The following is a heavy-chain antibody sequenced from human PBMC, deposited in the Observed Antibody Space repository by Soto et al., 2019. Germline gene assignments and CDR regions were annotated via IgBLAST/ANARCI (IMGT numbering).Heavy chain of an antibody. CDR2: IIPIFGTA. CDR3: ARDRHYYDSSGYSTGDAFDI. V-gene: IGHV1-69*13. CDR1: GGTFSSYA. Sequence: RASVKVSCKASGGTFSSYAISCVRQAPGQGLEWMGGIIPIFGTANYAQKFQGRVTITADESTSTAYMELSSLRSEDTAVYYCARDRHYYDSSGYSTGDAFDIWGQGTMVTVSS. D-gene: IGHD3-22*01. J-gene: IGHJ3*02.